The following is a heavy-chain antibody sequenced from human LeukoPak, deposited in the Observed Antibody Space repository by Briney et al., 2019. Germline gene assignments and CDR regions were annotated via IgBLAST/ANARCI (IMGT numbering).Heavy chain of an antibody. J-gene: IGHJ4*02. V-gene: IGHV1-2*06. CDR3: MRDRDFGDYGGY. CDR1: GGAFSSYD. D-gene: IGHD4-17*01. Sequence: GASVKVSCKTSGGAFSSYDISWLRQAPGQGLEWMGRIIPNNGDTNYAQNFQGRVSMTRDTSISTAYMELSSLRSDDTAMYYCMRDRDFGDYGGYWGQGTLVTVPS. CDR2: IIPNNGDT.